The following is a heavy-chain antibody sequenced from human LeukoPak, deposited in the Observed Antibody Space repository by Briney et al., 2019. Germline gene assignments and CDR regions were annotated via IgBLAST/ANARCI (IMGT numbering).Heavy chain of an antibody. J-gene: IGHJ5*02. CDR3: EXXGRRLSGYDLNWFDH. CDR2: FSYSARS. V-gene: IGHV4-39*01. Sequence: PSDTLSLTCSVSGGSFNSGTYYWVWIRQPPGKGLEWMGRFSYSARSCYHPSLKGPVTISLDTSKNQFSLKLPSVTAAATAGYHCEXXGRRLSGYDLNWFDHWGQGALVTVS. D-gene: IGHD5-12*01. CDR1: GGSFNSGTYY.